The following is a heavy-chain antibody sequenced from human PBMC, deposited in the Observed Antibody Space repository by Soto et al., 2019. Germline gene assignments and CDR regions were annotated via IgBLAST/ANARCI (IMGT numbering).Heavy chain of an antibody. CDR3: ARHGTTIISINWFDP. D-gene: IGHD3-9*01. Sequence: QLQLQESGPRVVKPSETLTLTCSLSGGSSSSRSYYWGWMRQSPGKGLEWIVSFYFGGTTYYNPSLKSRVSVSENTSRDQFSLNLNSVTAADPGIYYCARHGTTIISINWFDPWARDFWSPFPQ. CDR1: GGSSSSRSYY. V-gene: IGHV4-39*01. J-gene: IGHJ5*02. CDR2: FYFGGTT.